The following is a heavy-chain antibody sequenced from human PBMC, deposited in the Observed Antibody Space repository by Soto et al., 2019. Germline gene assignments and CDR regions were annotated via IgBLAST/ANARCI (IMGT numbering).Heavy chain of an antibody. V-gene: IGHV1-69*06. D-gene: IGHD2-21*02. CDR3: AINCGGDCYSTGDYYYGMDV. J-gene: IGHJ6*02. Sequence: ASVKVSCKASGGTFSSYAMSWVRQAPGQGLEWMGGIIPIFGTANYAQKFQGRVAITADKSTSTAYMELSSLRSEDTAVYYCAINCGGDCYSTGDYYYGMDVWGQGTTVTVSS. CDR2: IIPIFGTA. CDR1: GGTFSSYA.